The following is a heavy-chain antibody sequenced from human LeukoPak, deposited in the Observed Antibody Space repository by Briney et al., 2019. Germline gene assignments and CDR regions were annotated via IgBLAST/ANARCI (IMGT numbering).Heavy chain of an antibody. CDR2: IRYDGSNK. CDR3: AKERTSMITFSLDY. V-gene: IGHV3-30*02. J-gene: IGHJ4*02. Sequence: GGSLRLSCAASGFTFDDYAMHWVRQAPGKGLEWVAFIRYDGSNKYYADSVKGRFTISRDNSKNTLYLQMNSLRAEDTAVYYCAKERTSMITFSLDYWGQGTLVTVSS. CDR1: GFTFDDYA. D-gene: IGHD3-16*01.